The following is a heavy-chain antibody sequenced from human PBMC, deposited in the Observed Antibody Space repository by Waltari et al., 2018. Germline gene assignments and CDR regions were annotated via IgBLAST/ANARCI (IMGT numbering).Heavy chain of an antibody. Sequence: QVQLQESGPGLVKPSGTLSLTCAVSGGSISSSNWWSWVRQPPGKGLEWIGEIYHSGSTNYNPSPKSRVTISVDKSKNQFSLKLSSVTAADTAMYYCAKDYYYDSSDLGYMDVWGKGTTVTVSS. CDR3: AKDYYYDSSDLGYMDV. D-gene: IGHD3-22*01. J-gene: IGHJ6*03. CDR2: IYHSGST. CDR1: GGSISSSNW. V-gene: IGHV4-4*02.